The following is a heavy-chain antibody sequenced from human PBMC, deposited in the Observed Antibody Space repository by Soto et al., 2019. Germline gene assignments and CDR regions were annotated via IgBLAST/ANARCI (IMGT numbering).Heavy chain of an antibody. CDR3: ARDTDCSGGSCWGYYYYGMDV. D-gene: IGHD2-15*01. CDR1: GYTFTSYG. J-gene: IGHJ6*02. V-gene: IGHV1-18*01. CDR2: ISAYNGNT. Sequence: ASVKVSCKASGYTFTSYGISWVRQAPGQGLEWMGWISAYNGNTNYAQKLQGRVTMTTDTSTSTAYMELRSLRSDDTAVYYCARDTDCSGGSCWGYYYYGMDVWGQGTTVTVSS.